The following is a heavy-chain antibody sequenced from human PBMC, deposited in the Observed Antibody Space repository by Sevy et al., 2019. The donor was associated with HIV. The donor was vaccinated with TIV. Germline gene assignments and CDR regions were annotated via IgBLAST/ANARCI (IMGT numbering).Heavy chain of an antibody. CDR2: IKQDGSEK. J-gene: IGHJ6*02. V-gene: IGHV3-7*01. CDR3: SREGSYYGMDV. Sequence: GGSLRLSCAASGFTFSSYWMSWVRQAPGKGLEWVANIKQDGSEKYYVDSVKGRFTISRENAKNSLYLQMNSLRAEDTAVYYCSREGSYYGMDVWGQGTTVTVSS. CDR1: GFTFSSYW.